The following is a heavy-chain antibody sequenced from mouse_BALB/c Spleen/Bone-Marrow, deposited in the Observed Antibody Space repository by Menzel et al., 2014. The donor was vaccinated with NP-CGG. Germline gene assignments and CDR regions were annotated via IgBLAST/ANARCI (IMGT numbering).Heavy chain of an antibody. CDR3: ARGSSYFDY. CDR1: GFTFSDYY. J-gene: IGHJ2*01. D-gene: IGHD1-1*01. Sequence: EVQLVESGGGLVKPGGSLKLSCVASGFTFSDYYMYWVRQTPEKRLEWVATISDGGSYTYYPDSVKGRFTISRDNAKNNLYLQMSSLKSEDTAMYYCARGSSYFDYWGQGTTLTVSS. V-gene: IGHV5-4*02. CDR2: ISDGGSYT.